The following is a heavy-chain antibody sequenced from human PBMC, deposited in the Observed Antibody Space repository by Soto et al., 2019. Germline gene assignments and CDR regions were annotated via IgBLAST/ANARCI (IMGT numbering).Heavy chain of an antibody. V-gene: IGHV1-18*01. Sequence: ASVKVSCKASGYTFTSYGISWERQAPGQGLEWMGWISAYNGNTNYAQKLQVRVTMTTDTSTSTAYIELRSLRSDDTAVYYCARDRGGSYYGDYYYYYGMDVWGQGTTVTVSS. CDR3: ARDRGGSYYGDYYYYYGMDV. J-gene: IGHJ6*02. D-gene: IGHD1-26*01. CDR1: GYTFTSYG. CDR2: ISAYNGNT.